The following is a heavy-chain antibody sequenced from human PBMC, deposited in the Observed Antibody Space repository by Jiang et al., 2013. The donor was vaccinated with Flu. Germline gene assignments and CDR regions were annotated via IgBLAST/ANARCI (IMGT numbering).Heavy chain of an antibody. CDR3: ASGFLEWSLFEY. J-gene: IGHJ4*02. CDR1: GASINSGDYY. CDR2: IYYSGNT. Sequence: GSGLVKPSQTLSLTCTVSGASINSGDYYWNWIRQPPGKGLEWIGYIYYSGNTYYNPSLRSRLNISIDTSKNQFSLRLSSVTAADTAVYYCASGFLEWSLFEYWGQGALVTVSS. D-gene: IGHD3-3*01. V-gene: IGHV4-30-4*08.